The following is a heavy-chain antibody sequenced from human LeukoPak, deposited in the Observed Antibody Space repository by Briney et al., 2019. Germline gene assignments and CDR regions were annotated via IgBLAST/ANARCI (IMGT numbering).Heavy chain of an antibody. Sequence: GASVKVSCKASGYTFTSYGISWVRQAPGQGLEWMGWINPNSGGTNYAQKFQGRVTMTRDTSISTAYMEPRSLRSDDTAVYYCARGANWNYLSYYYYYMDVWGKGTTVTVSS. V-gene: IGHV1-2*02. CDR3: ARGANWNYLSYYYYYMDV. D-gene: IGHD1-7*01. J-gene: IGHJ6*03. CDR2: INPNSGGT. CDR1: GYTFTSYG.